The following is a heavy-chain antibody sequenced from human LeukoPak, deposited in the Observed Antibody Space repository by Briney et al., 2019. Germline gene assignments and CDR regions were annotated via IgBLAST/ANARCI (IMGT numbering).Heavy chain of an antibody. J-gene: IGHJ4*02. CDR1: GASISSYY. CDR2: IYYSGST. Sequence: SETLSLTCTVSGASISSYYWSWIRQPPGKGLEWIGYIYYSGSTNYNPSLKSRVTISVDTSKDQFSLKLNSVTAADTAVYYCARSRSSSWFLFDYWGQGTLVTVSS. CDR3: ARSRSSSWFLFDY. D-gene: IGHD6-13*01. V-gene: IGHV4-59*01.